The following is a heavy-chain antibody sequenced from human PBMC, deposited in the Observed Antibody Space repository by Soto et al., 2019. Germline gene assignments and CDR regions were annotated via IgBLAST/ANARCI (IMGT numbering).Heavy chain of an antibody. CDR3: ARDQSGYYGSGSYLDY. CDR2: ISYSGST. J-gene: IGHJ4*02. D-gene: IGHD3-10*01. V-gene: IGHV4-31*03. Sequence: QVQLQESGPGLVKPSQTLSLTCTVSGGSISSGGYYWSWIRQHPGKGLEWIGYISYSGSTYYNPSLKGRVTISVDTSKNQFALKLSAVTAADTAVYYCARDQSGYYGSGSYLDYWGQGTLVTVSS. CDR1: GGSISSGGYY.